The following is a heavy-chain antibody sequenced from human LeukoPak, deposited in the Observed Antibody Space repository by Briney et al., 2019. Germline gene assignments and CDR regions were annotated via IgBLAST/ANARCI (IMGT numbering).Heavy chain of an antibody. CDR3: ARLRYFDWLLDY. D-gene: IGHD3-9*01. CDR1: GGSFSSYY. J-gene: IGHJ4*02. CDR2: IYYSGST. V-gene: IGHV4-39*01. Sequence: SETLSLTCAVYGGSFSSYYWGWIRQPPGKGLEWIGSIYYSGSTYYNPSLKSRVTISVDTSKNQFSLKLSSVTAADTAVYYCARLRYFDWLLDYWGQGTLVTVSS.